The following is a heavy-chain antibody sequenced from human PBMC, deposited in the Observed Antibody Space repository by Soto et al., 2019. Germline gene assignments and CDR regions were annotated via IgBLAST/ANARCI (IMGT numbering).Heavy chain of an antibody. Sequence: EASVKVSCKASGYSFTNYDISWVRQAPGQGLEWMGWISPYNGDTNDAQKLQGRVTMTTDTSTSTAYMELRSLRSDDTAVYYCARYCSSTSCDHYFDYWGQGTLVTVSS. J-gene: IGHJ4*02. CDR1: GYSFTNYD. V-gene: IGHV1-18*01. CDR3: ARYCSSTSCDHYFDY. CDR2: ISPYNGDT. D-gene: IGHD2-2*01.